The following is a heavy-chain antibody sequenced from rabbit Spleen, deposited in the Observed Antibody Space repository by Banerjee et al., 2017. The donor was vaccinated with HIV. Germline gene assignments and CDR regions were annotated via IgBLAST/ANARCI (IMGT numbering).Heavy chain of an antibody. CDR2: IVTGTSGST. CDR1: GFSFSDRDM. J-gene: IGHJ4*01. D-gene: IGHD1-1*01. CDR3: ARARTNIEYYMRYFGL. V-gene: IGHV1S45*01. Sequence: QEQLVESGGGLVKPEGSLTLTCKASGFSFSDRDMMCWVRQAPGKGLEWIGCIVTGTSGSTYYASWAKGRFTISKTSSTTVTLQMTSLTAADTATYFCARARTNIEYYMRYFGLWGPGTLVTVS.